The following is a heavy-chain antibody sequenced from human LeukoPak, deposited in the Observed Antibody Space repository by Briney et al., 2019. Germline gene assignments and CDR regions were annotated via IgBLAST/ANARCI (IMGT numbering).Heavy chain of an antibody. CDR3: ARESFDREKKEFDY. Sequence: ASVKVSCKASGYTFTDYYMHWVRQAPGQGLEWMGWIDPKSGVTTYAQKFQGRVTMTRDTSISTAYMELSSLTSDDTAVYYCARESFDREKKEFDYWGQGAQVTVSS. J-gene: IGHJ4*02. CDR1: GYTFTDYY. CDR2: IDPKSGVT. V-gene: IGHV1-2*02. D-gene: IGHD3-22*01.